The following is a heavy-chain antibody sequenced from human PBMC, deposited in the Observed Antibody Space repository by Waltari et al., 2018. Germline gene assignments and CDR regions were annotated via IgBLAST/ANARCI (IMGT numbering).Heavy chain of an antibody. J-gene: IGHJ4*02. CDR1: GGSISSGRYS. CDR3: AGIAAAGTFDY. V-gene: IGHV4-39*07. D-gene: IGHD6-13*01. Sequence: QLQLQESGPGLVKPSEPLSLTCPVSGGSISSGRYSWGWIRQPPGKGLEWIGSIYYSGSTYYNPSLKSRVTISVDTSKNQFSLKLSSVTAADTAVYYCAGIAAAGTFDYWGQGTLVTVSS. CDR2: IYYSGST.